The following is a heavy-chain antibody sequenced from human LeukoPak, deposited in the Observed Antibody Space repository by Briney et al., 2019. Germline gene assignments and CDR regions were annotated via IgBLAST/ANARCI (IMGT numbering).Heavy chain of an antibody. J-gene: IGHJ4*02. CDR2: INTDGTVT. CDR1: GFTFSKYW. Sequence: GGSLRLSCAASGFTFSKYWMLWVRQAPGKGLESVSRINTDGTVTTYADSVKGRFTVSRDNADNTMFLQMNSVRDEDAAVYYCATKQWLAPPPDSWGQGTPVTVSS. CDR3: ATKQWLAPPPDS. V-gene: IGHV3-74*01. D-gene: IGHD6-19*01.